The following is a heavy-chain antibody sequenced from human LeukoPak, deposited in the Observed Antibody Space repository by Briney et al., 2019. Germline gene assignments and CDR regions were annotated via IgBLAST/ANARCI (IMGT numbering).Heavy chain of an antibody. CDR1: GLTFSSNA. CDR2: ISYDGSNK. CDR3: ASTPYSSGWPFDY. V-gene: IGHV3-30-3*01. J-gene: IGHJ4*02. D-gene: IGHD6-19*01. Sequence: PGRSLRLSCAASGLTFSSNAMHWVRQAPGKGLEWVAVISYDGSNKYYADSVKGRFTISRDNSKNTLYVQMNSLRAEDTAVCYCASTPYSSGWPFDYWGQGTLVTVSS.